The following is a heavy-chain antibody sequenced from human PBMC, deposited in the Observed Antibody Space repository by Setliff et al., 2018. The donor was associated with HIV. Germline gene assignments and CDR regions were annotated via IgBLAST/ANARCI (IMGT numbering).Heavy chain of an antibody. CDR2: IYYSGST. J-gene: IGHJ6*03. CDR3: ARGLPGTYRYSYYYYYMDV. D-gene: IGHD3-16*02. V-gene: IGHV4-61*01. Sequence: SETLSLTCTVSGGSVGSGSYYWSWIRQSPGKGLEWIGYIYYSGSTTYHPTLKSRVTISIDTSRNQFSLKVSSVTAADTALYYCARGLPGTYRYSYYYYYMDVWDKGTTVTVSS. CDR1: GGSVGSGSYY.